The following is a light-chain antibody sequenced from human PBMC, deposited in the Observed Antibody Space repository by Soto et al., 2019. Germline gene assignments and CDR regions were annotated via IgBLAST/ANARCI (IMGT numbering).Light chain of an antibody. V-gene: IGKV1-33*01. CDR3: HQYYIGLSP. CDR2: DAS. CDR1: HDINTF. Sequence: DIQMTQSPSSLSASVGDRVTITCQASHDINTFLHWYQQRPGKAPKLLIYDASNLETGVPPRFNGRVSDTDFTLTLSLLQTEYGAKEYLHQYYIGLSPFGPRTKVHLK. J-gene: IGKJ3*01.